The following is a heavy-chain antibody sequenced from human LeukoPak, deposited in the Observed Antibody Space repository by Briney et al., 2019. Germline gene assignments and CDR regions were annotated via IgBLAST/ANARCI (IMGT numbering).Heavy chain of an antibody. CDR2: ISYDGSNK. D-gene: IGHD2-2*01. V-gene: IGHV3-30*18. Sequence: GGSLRLSCAASGFTFSSYGMHWVRQAPGKGLEWVAVISYDGSNKYYADSVKGRFTISRDNSKNTLYLQMNSLRAEDTAVYYCAKGDIVVVPAAQPHYYYGMDVWGQGTTVTVSS. CDR3: AKGDIVVVPAAQPHYYYGMDV. CDR1: GFTFSSYG. J-gene: IGHJ6*02.